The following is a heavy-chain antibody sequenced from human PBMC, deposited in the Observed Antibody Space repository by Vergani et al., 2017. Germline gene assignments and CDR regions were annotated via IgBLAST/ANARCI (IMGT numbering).Heavy chain of an antibody. Sequence: EVQLVESGGGLVKPGGSLRLSCAASGFTFSSYSMNWVRQAPGKGLEWVSSISSSSSYIYYADSVKGRFTISRDNAKNSLFLQMNSLRAEDTAVYYCARDQIAAAFPNRFDPWGQGTLVTVSS. D-gene: IGHD6-13*01. CDR3: ARDQIAAAFPNRFDP. CDR2: ISSSSSYI. CDR1: GFTFSSYS. V-gene: IGHV3-21*01. J-gene: IGHJ5*02.